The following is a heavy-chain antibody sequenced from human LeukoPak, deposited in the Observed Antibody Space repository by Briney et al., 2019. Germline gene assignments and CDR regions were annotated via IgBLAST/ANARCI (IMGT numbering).Heavy chain of an antibody. CDR3: ARERWHCRVNCYSVYYYALDV. V-gene: IGHV1-3*01. Sequence: ASVKVSCKGSGYTFTNYAVHWVRQAPRQRLEWLGGINPGNGDTKYSQNFQGRVTVTSDTSAATAYVELNSLTSEDTAVYYCARERWHCRVNCYSVYYYALDVWGQGTTVTVSS. D-gene: IGHD2-15*01. J-gene: IGHJ6*02. CDR1: GYTFTNYA. CDR2: INPGNGDT.